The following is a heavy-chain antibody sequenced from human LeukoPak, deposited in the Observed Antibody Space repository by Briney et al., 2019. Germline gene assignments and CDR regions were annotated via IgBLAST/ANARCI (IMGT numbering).Heavy chain of an antibody. V-gene: IGHV4-34*01. D-gene: IGHD5-12*01. CDR3: ARGQDIVATIVRPRNYYYMDV. Sequence: SETLSLTCAVYGGPFSGYYRSWMRQPPGKGLEWIGEINHSGSTNYNPSLKSRVTISVDTSKNQFSLKLSSVTAADTAVYYCARGQDIVATIVRPRNYYYMDVWGKGTTVTISS. CDR2: INHSGST. J-gene: IGHJ6*03. CDR1: GGPFSGYY.